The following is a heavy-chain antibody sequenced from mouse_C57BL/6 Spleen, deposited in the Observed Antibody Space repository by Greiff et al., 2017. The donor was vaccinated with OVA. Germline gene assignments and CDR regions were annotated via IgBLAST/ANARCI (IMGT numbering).Heavy chain of an antibody. D-gene: IGHD1-1*01. V-gene: IGHV1-19*01. CDR1: GYTFTDYY. CDR3: AKGEFYGSSYGYYFDY. CDR2: INPYNGGT. J-gene: IGHJ2*01. Sequence: EVQRVESGPVLVKPGASVKMSCKASGYTFTDYYMNWVKQSHGKSLEWIGVINPYNGGTSYNQKFKGKATLTVDKSSSTAYMELNSLTSEDSAVYYCAKGEFYGSSYGYYFDYWGQGTTLTVSS.